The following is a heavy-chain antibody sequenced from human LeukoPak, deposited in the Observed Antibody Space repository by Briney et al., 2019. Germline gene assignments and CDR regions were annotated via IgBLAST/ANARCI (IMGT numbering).Heavy chain of an antibody. V-gene: IGHV7-4-1*02. J-gene: IGHJ4*02. CDR3: ARGSHSPITVYGSGSSVDY. Sequence: ASVKVSCKASGYTFTSYAMNWVRQAPGQGLEWMGWINTNTGNPTYAQGFTGRFVFSLDTSVSTAYLQISSLKAEDTAVYYCARGSHSPITVYGSGSSVDYWGQGTLVTVSS. D-gene: IGHD3-10*01. CDR1: GYTFTSYA. CDR2: INTNTGNP.